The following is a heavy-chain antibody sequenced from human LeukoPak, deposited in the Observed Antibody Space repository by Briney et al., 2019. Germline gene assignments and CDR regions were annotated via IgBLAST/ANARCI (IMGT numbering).Heavy chain of an antibody. CDR2: IKQDGSEK. V-gene: IGHV3-7*01. CDR3: AKDHSGWEHYFDY. CDR1: GFTFSSYW. J-gene: IGHJ4*02. Sequence: GGSLRLSCAASGFTFSSYWMSWVRQAPGKGLEWVANIKQDGSEKYYVDSVKGRFTISRDNAKNSLYLQMNSLRAEDTAVYYCAKDHSGWEHYFDYWGQGTLVTVSS. D-gene: IGHD6-19*01.